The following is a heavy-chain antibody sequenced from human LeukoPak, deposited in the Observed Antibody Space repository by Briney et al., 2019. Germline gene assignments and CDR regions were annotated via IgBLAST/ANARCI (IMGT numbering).Heavy chain of an antibody. J-gene: IGHJ6*03. CDR2: IYYSGST. D-gene: IGHD3-3*01. CDR1: GGSFSSYY. V-gene: IGHV4-59*12. Sequence: PSETLSLTCTVSGGSFSSYYWSWIRQPPGKGLEWIGYIYYSGSTNYNPSLKSRVTMSVDTSKNQFSLKLSSVTAADTAVYYCARDRPYYDFLPASFGMDVWGKGTTVTVSS. CDR3: ARDRPYYDFLPASFGMDV.